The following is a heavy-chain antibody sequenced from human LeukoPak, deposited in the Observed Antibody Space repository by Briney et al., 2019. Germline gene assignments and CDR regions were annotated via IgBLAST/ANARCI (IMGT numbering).Heavy chain of an antibody. CDR1: GYSFSSYD. CDR3: ARRGRASGRYSYGMDV. J-gene: IGHJ6*02. D-gene: IGHD3-10*01. CDR2: MNPNTGKT. V-gene: IGHV1-8*01. Sequence: GASVKVSCKASGYSFSSYDIGWVRQATGQGLEWMGWMNPNTGKTGCAEKFQGRVTMTRNSSTSSTAHMELRGLRSEDTTVYYCARRGRASGRYSYGMDVWGQGTTVTVSS.